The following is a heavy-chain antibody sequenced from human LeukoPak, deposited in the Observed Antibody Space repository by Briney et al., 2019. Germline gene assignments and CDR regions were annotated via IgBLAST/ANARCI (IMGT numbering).Heavy chain of an antibody. CDR3: AKDLSGDSSSWYYFDS. CDR1: GFSIDDYA. D-gene: IGHD6-13*01. CDR2: ISWNSGTI. Sequence: PGRSLRLSCAASGFSIDDYAMHWVRQAPGKGLEWVSGISWNSGTIAYADSVKGRFTISRDNAKNSLCLQMNSLRAEDTALYYCAKDLSGDSSSWYYFDSWGQGTLVTVSS. V-gene: IGHV3-9*01. J-gene: IGHJ4*02.